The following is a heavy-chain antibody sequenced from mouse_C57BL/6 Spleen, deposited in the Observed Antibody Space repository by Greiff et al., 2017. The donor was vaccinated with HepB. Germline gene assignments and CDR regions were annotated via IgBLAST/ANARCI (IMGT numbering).Heavy chain of an antibody. Sequence: VQLQQSGAELVKPGASVKISCKASGYAFSSYWMNWVKQRPGKGLEWIGQIYPGDGDTNYNGKFKGKATLTADKSSSTAYMQLSSLTSEDSAVYCCARDSNYPYWYFDVWGTGTTVTVSS. CDR2: IYPGDGDT. CDR3: ARDSNYPYWYFDV. J-gene: IGHJ1*03. V-gene: IGHV1-80*01. CDR1: GYAFSSYW. D-gene: IGHD2-5*01.